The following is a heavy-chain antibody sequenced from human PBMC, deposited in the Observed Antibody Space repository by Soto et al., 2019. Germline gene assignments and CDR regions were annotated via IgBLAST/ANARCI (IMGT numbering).Heavy chain of an antibody. Sequence: SETLSLTCAVYGGSFSGYYWSWIRQPPGKGLEWIGEINHSGSTNYNPSLKSRVTISVDTSKNQFSLKLSSVTAADTSVYYCARAKLTYYFDYWGQGTLVTVSS. CDR3: ARAKLTYYFDY. V-gene: IGHV4-34*01. CDR2: INHSGST. J-gene: IGHJ4*02. CDR1: GGSFSGYY. D-gene: IGHD1-26*01.